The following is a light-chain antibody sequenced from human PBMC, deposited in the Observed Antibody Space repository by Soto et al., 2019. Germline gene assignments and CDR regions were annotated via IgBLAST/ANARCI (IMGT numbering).Light chain of an antibody. CDR2: AAS. CDR1: QSISSY. V-gene: IGKV1-39*01. CDR3: QQSYSTPWT. J-gene: IGKJ1*01. Sequence: DIQMTQSPSSLSASVGDRVTITCRASQSISSYLNWYQQKPGKAPKLVIYAASSLQSGVPSRFSGSGSGTDFTLTISSLQPEDFATYYCQQSYSTPWTFGRGTKVEIK.